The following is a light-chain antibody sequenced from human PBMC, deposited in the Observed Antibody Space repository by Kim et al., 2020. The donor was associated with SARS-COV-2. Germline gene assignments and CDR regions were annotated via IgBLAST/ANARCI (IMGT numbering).Light chain of an antibody. J-gene: IGLJ2*01. CDR2: QDS. CDR3: QAWDSSTVV. CDR1: KLGDKY. V-gene: IGLV3-1*01. Sequence: SGSPEQTASITCSGDKLGDKYACWYQQKPGQSPVLVIYQDSKRPSGIPERFSGSNSGNTATLTISGTQAMDEADYYCQAWDSSTVVFGGGTQLTV.